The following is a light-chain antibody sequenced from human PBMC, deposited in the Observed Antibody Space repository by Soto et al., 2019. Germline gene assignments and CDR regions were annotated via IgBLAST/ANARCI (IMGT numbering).Light chain of an antibody. J-gene: IGKJ3*01. CDR1: QDISNY. V-gene: IGKV1-33*01. Sequence: DIQMTQSPSSLSASVGDRVTITCQASQDISNYLNWYQQKPGKAPKLLIYDASNLETGVPSRFSGIGSGTDFTFTISSLQPEDIATYYCQQYDNLPREVTFGPGTKVDIK. CDR3: QQYDNLPREVT. CDR2: DAS.